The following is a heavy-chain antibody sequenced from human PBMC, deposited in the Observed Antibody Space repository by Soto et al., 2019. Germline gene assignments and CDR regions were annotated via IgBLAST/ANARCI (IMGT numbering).Heavy chain of an antibody. D-gene: IGHD2-2*01. CDR2: ISYDGSNK. CDR1: GFTFSSYG. Sequence: QVQLVESGGGVVQPGRSLRLSCAASGFTFSSYGMHWVRQAPGKGLEWVAVISYDGSNKYYADSVKGRFTISRDNSKNTLYLQMNSLRAEDTAAYYCANEGSVVVPAAMRGAFDIWGQGTMVTVSS. CDR3: ANEGSVVVPAAMRGAFDI. V-gene: IGHV3-30*18. J-gene: IGHJ3*02.